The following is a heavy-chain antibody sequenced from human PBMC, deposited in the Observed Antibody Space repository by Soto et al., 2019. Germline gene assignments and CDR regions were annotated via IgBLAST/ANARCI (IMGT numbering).Heavy chain of an antibody. Sequence: GGSLRLSCAASGFTFSNYALHWVRQKPGKGLEWVAVISYDGYNKYYADSVKGRFTISRDNSKNTLYLQMNSLRAEDTAVYYCARGDITGQYYFDYWGQGTLVTVSS. V-gene: IGHV3-30-3*01. CDR2: ISYDGYNK. CDR1: GFTFSNYA. J-gene: IGHJ4*02. D-gene: IGHD2-21*02. CDR3: ARGDITGQYYFDY.